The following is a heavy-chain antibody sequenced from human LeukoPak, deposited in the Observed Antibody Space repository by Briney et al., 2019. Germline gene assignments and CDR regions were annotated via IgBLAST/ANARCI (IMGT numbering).Heavy chain of an antibody. Sequence: PGGSLRLSCVASGFAFSTYGMHWVRQAPGKGLEWVAYVRSDGSHDSYADSVTGRFTISRDNSKNTLYLQMNSLRAEDTAVYYCAKDRWELLGYFDYWGQGTLVTVSS. J-gene: IGHJ4*02. V-gene: IGHV3-30*02. D-gene: IGHD1-26*01. CDR3: AKDRWELLGYFDY. CDR1: GFAFSTYG. CDR2: VRSDGSHD.